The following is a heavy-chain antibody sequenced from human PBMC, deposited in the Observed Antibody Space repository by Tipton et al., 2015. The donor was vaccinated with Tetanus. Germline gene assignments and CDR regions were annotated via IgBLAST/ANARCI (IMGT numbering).Heavy chain of an antibody. Sequence: SLRLSCAASGFTFSGYGMHWVRQAPGKGLEWVAVIWYDGSNKYYADSVKGRFTISRDNSKNTLYLQMNSLRAEDTAVYYCARDMNWGSSRGGMDVWGQGTTVTVSS. V-gene: IGHV3-33*01. J-gene: IGHJ6*02. D-gene: IGHD7-27*01. CDR3: ARDMNWGSSRGGMDV. CDR2: IWYDGSNK. CDR1: GFTFSGYG.